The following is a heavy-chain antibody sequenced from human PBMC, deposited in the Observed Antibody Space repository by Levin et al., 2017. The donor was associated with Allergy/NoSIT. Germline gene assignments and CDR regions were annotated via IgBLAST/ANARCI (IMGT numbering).Heavy chain of an antibody. D-gene: IGHD1-26*01. CDR3: ARGGGKD. V-gene: IGHV4-34*01. Sequence: SETLSLTCAVYGGSFSGYYWSWIRQPPGKGLEWIGEINHSGSTNYNPSLKSRVTISVDTSKNQFSLKLSSVTAADTAVYYCARGGGKDWGQGTLVTVSS. CDR2: INHSGST. CDR1: GGSFSGYY. J-gene: IGHJ4*02.